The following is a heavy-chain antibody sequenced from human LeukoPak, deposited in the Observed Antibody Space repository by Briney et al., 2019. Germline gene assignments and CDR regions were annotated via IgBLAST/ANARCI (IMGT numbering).Heavy chain of an antibody. CDR3: ATYSGPLGY. D-gene: IGHD6-19*01. V-gene: IGHV1-2*02. Sequence: ASVKVSCKASGYTFTGYYVHLGRQAPGQGLEWMGWINPNSAGTQYAQKFKGRVTMTSYTSISTACMELSRLTSDDTAVYYCATYSGPLGYWGQGTLVTVSS. J-gene: IGHJ4*02. CDR1: GYTFTGYY. CDR2: INPNSAGT.